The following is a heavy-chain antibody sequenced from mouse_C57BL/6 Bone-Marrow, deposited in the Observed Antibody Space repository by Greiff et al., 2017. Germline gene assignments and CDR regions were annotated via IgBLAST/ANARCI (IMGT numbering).Heavy chain of an antibody. V-gene: IGHV14-4*01. CDR1: GFNIKDDN. CDR3: TSIAY. J-gene: IGHJ3*01. Sequence: EVQLQQSGAELVRPGASVKLSCTASGFNIKDDNMHWVKQRPEQGLEWIGWIDPENGDTEYASKFQGKATITVDQSSNTAYLQLSSLTSEDTAVYYCTSIAYWGQGTLVTVSA. CDR2: IDPENGDT.